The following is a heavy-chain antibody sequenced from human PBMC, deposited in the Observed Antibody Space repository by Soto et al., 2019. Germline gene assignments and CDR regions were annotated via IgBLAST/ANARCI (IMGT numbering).Heavy chain of an antibody. CDR3: AKTSDSSGYYWPHPTYGMDV. Sequence: HPGGSLRLSCSASGFTFSSYAMSWVRQAPGKGLEWVSAISGSGGSTYYADSVKGRFTISRDNSKNTLYLQMNSLRAEDTAVYYCAKTSDSSGYYWPHPTYGMDVWGQGTTVTVSS. CDR2: ISGSGGST. V-gene: IGHV3-23*01. CDR1: GFTFSSYA. D-gene: IGHD3-22*01. J-gene: IGHJ6*02.